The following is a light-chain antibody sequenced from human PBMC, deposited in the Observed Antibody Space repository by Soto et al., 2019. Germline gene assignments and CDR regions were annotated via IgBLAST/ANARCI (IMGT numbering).Light chain of an antibody. CDR1: KNDIGSSDY. J-gene: IGLJ3*02. CDR3: SSSTSSNTLV. CDR2: GVS. Sequence: QSVLTQPASVSGSPGQSITISCSGGKNDIGSSDYVSWYQQHPGKAPKLIIYGVSNRPSGTSDRFSGSKSGNTASLTISGLQADDEADYYCSSSTSSNTLVFGGGTKVTVL. V-gene: IGLV2-14*01.